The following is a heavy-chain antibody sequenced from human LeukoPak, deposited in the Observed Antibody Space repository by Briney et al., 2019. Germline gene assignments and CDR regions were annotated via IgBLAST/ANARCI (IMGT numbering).Heavy chain of an antibody. CDR2: IRHSGGTT. D-gene: IGHD4-17*01. CDR1: GLIFTNVA. Sequence: GGSLRLSCATSGLIFTNVAMSWVRQAPGKGLEWLSAIRHSGGTTYYADSVEGRFSISSDNSKKTLYLQMHNLRAEDTAVYYCATLGVNTVTLPPDVYWGQGTLVTVSS. J-gene: IGHJ4*02. CDR3: ATLGVNTVTLPPDVY. V-gene: IGHV3-23*01.